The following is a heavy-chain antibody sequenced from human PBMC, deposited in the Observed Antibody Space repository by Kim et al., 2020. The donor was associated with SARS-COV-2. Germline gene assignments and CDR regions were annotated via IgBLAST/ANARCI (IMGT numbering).Heavy chain of an antibody. Sequence: GGSLRLSCAASGFTFSNYWMSWVRQPRGQGLEWVANIKHDGSEDYYVDSVVGRFTISRDNAKNSLFLQMKSLRAEDMAMYYCVRDPWRIRAGDDFDVWG. CDR1: GFTFSNYW. D-gene: IGHD3-10*01. V-gene: IGHV3-7*03. CDR2: IKHDGSED. CDR3: VRDPWRIRAGDDFDV. J-gene: IGHJ3*01.